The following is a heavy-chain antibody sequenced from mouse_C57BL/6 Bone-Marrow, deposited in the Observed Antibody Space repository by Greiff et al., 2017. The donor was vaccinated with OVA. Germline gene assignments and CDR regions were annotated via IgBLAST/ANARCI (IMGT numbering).Heavy chain of an antibody. J-gene: IGHJ1*03. Sequence: EVQVVESGGGLVQPKGSLKLSCAASGFSFNTYAMNWVRQAPGKGLEWVARIRSKSNNYATYYADSVKDRFTISRDDSESMLYLQMNNMKTEDTAMYYCVRFYDGWYFDVWGTGTTVTVSS. CDR2: IRSKSNNYAT. CDR1: GFSFNTYA. V-gene: IGHV10-1*01. CDR3: VRFYDGWYFDV. D-gene: IGHD2-12*01.